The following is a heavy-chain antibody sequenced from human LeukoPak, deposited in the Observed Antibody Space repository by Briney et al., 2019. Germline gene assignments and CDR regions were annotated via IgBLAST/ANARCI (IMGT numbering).Heavy chain of an antibody. J-gene: IGHJ6*03. V-gene: IGHV3-23*01. CDR2: ISGSGGST. D-gene: IGHD4-11*01. CDR1: GFTFSSYA. Sequence: GGSLRLSCAASGFTFSSYAMSWVRQAPGKGLEWVSAISGSGGSTYYADSVKGRFTISRDNSKNTLYLQMNSLRAEDTAVYYCAKATDYSNYYYSYYMDVWGEGTTVTVSS. CDR3: AKATDYSNYYYSYYMDV.